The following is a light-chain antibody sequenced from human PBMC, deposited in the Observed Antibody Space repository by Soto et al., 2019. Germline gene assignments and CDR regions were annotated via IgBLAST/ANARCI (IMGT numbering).Light chain of an antibody. V-gene: IGKV3-20*01. J-gene: IGKJ1*01. CDR1: QPVSPSF. CDR3: QCYDWSLTLT. CDR2: AAS. Sequence: EVVLTQSPGTLYLSPGEKATLSCRATQPVSPSFLAWYQQKGGQAPRLLIYAASTRSSGVPDRFSGSGDGTDFALTISRLMPEDLVVYYCQCYDWSLTLTFGLGAKVDIK.